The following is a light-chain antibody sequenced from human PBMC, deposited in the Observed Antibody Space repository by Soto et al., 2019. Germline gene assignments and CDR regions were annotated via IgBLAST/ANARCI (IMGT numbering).Light chain of an antibody. V-gene: IGKV1-5*01. J-gene: IGKJ1*01. CDR1: QSIGTW. Sequence: DIPMTQSPSPLSAPVGGSVTVSCRASQSIGTWFAWYQQKPGTAPKLLIDGASSLETGVSSRLSGSRSGTNSTLTITSLHPHALATYAGQQYDTYSPEWTFGQGTKVEI. CDR2: GAS. CDR3: QQYDTYSPEWT.